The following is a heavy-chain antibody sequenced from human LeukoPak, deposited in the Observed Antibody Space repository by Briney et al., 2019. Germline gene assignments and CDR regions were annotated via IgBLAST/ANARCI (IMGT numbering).Heavy chain of an antibody. CDR3: AKDSRVYYDSSGGGFDY. V-gene: IGHV3-30*18. CDR2: ISYDGSNK. J-gene: IGHJ4*02. D-gene: IGHD3-22*01. Sequence: GGSLRLSCAASGFTFSSYGMHWVRQAPGKGLEWVAVISYDGSNKYYADSVKGRFTISRDNSKNTLYLQMNSLRAEDTAVYYCAKDSRVYYDSSGGGFDYWGQGTLVTVSS. CDR1: GFTFSSYG.